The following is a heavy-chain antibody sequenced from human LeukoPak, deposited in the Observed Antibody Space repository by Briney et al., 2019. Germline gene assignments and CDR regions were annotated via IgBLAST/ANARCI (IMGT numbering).Heavy chain of an antibody. CDR3: AKGRYSSGWFIDY. V-gene: IGHV3-23*01. CDR2: ISGTGAMT. J-gene: IGHJ4*02. Sequence: GGSLRLSCAASGFTFTSYAMSWVRQAPGKGLEWVSVISGTGAMTYYADSVKGRFTISRDNSKNTLYLQMNSLRAEDTAVYYCAKGRYSSGWFIDYWGQGTLVTVS. D-gene: IGHD6-19*01. CDR1: GFTFTSYA.